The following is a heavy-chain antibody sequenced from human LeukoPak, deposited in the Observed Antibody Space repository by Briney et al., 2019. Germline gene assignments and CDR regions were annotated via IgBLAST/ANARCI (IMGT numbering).Heavy chain of an antibody. CDR3: ATMRIDYYYGMDV. D-gene: IGHD2-15*01. V-gene: IGHV4-61*01. Sequence: SETLSLTCTVSGGSVNSGSYYWSWIRQPPGKGLEWIGYIFYSGSTNYNPSLKSRDTISVDTSKNQFSLRLSSVTAADTAVYYCATMRIDYYYGMDVWGQGTTVTVSS. CDR1: GGSVNSGSYY. CDR2: IFYSGST. J-gene: IGHJ6*02.